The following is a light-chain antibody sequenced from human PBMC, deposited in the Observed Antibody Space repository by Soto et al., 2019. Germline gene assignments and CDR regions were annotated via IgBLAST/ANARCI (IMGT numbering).Light chain of an antibody. Sequence: DIQMTQSPSTLPASVVARATITCRASPTIHSWKGWYQQKPGKAPKLLIYDASTLEDGVPSRFSGSGSGTEFTLTISSLQPDDFASYYCQQFKRYPTTFGGGTKVEIE. CDR1: PTIHSW. J-gene: IGKJ4*01. CDR3: QQFKRYPTT. CDR2: DAS. V-gene: IGKV1-5*01.